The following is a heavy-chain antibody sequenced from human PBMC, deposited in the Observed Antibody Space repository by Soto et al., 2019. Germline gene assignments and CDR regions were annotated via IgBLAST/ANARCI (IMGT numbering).Heavy chain of an antibody. CDR1: GGSITSGGYS. Sequence: SETLSLTCTVSGGSITSGGYSWSWIRQSPGQGLEWIGYIYQSGSAFYNPSLKTRATILVDRSKNQFSLNLTSVTAADAAVYYCTRAFYGVDLWGQGTTVTVSS. CDR3: TRAFYGVDL. J-gene: IGHJ6*02. CDR2: IYQSGSA. V-gene: IGHV4-30-2*06.